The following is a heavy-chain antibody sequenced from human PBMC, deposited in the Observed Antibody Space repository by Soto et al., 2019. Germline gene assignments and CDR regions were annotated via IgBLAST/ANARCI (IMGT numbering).Heavy chain of an antibody. CDR2: IYATGTT. V-gene: IGHV4-4*07. Sequence: SQALSLGCTVSGASISGFYSSWSRKPAGKGLEWIGRIYATGTTDYNPSLKSRVMMSVDTSKKQFSLEFSSVTAADTAVYYCVSEGTGAYRDRLDSCAQGT. D-gene: IGHD1-1*01. CDR3: VSEGTGAYRDRLDS. J-gene: IGHJ5*01. CDR1: GASISGFY.